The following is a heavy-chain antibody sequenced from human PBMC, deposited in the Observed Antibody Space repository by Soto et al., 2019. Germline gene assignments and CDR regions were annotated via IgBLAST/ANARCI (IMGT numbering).Heavy chain of an antibody. V-gene: IGHV3-21*01. J-gene: IGHJ6*02. CDR1: GFTFSSYS. CDR3: ARDPYQLHHYGMDV. CDR2: ISSSSSYI. D-gene: IGHD2-2*01. Sequence: GGSLRLSCAASGFTFSSYSMNWVRQAPGKGLEWVSSISSSSSYIYYADSVKGRFTISRDNAKNSLYLQMNSLRAEDTAVYYCARDPYQLHHYGMDVRGQGTTVTVSS.